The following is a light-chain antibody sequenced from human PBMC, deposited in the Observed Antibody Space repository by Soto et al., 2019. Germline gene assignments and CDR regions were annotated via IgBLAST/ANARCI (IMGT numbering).Light chain of an antibody. V-gene: IGKV1-12*01. CDR2: AAS. Sequence: DVQMSQTPYSRSASVGGRVTITCRASQGISSWLAWYQQKPGKAPKLLIYAASTLQSGVPSRFSGSGSGTDFTLTISSLQPEDFTTYYCQQANSWPSTLGQGTRLEI. CDR3: QQANSWPST. J-gene: IGKJ5*01. CDR1: QGISSW.